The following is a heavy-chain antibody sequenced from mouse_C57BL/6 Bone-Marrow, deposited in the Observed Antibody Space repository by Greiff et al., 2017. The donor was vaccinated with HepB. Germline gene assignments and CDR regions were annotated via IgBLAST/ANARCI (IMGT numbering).Heavy chain of an antibody. D-gene: IGHD4-1*01. J-gene: IGHJ1*03. CDR3: ARGVGPYRYFDV. CDR1: GYTFTSYW. Sequence: QVQLQQPGAELVKPGASVKMSCKASGYTFTSYWITWVKQRPGQGLEWIGDIYPGSGSTNYNEKFKSKATLTVDTSSSTAYMQLSSLTSEDSAVYYCARGVGPYRYFDVWGTGTTVTVSS. CDR2: IYPGSGST. V-gene: IGHV1-55*01.